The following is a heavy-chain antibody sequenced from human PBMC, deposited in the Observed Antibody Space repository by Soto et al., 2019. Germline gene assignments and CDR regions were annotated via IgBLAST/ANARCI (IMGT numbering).Heavy chain of an antibody. CDR2: ISSSSSTI. CDR1: GFTFSSYS. CDR3: ARERKSILAAAGANWFDP. V-gene: IGHV3-48*02. J-gene: IGHJ5*02. D-gene: IGHD6-13*01. Sequence: PVGSLRLSCAASGFTFSSYSMNLVRQAPGKGLEWVSYISSSSSTIYYADSVKGRFTISRDNAKNSLYLQMNSLRDEDTAVYYCARERKSILAAAGANWFDPWGQGTLVTVSS.